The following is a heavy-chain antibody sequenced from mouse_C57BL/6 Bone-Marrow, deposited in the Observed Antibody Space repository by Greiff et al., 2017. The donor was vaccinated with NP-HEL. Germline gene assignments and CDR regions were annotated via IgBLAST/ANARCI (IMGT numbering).Heavy chain of an antibody. D-gene: IGHD2-4*01. CDR1: GYTFTDYE. J-gene: IGHJ3*01. V-gene: IGHV1-15*01. CDR2: IDPETGGT. CDR3: TRNYDYDDLFAY. Sequence: QVQLQQSGAELVRPGASVTLSCKASGYTFTDYEMHWVKQTPVHGLEWIGAIDPETGGTAYNQKFKGKAILTADKSSSTAYMELRSLTSEDSAVYYCTRNYDYDDLFAYWGQGTLVTVSA.